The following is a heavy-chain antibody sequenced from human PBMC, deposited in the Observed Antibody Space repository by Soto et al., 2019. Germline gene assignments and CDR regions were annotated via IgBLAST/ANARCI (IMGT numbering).Heavy chain of an antibody. J-gene: IGHJ6*02. CDR2: INAHSGGT. Sequence: ASVKVSCKASGFSFTGYYIHWLRQAPGQGLEWMGWINAHSGGTEYAQKFQGRVTLTRDTSIATAYLTLTSLTSDDTALYYCATSIAARPFYYYYYYGMDVWGQGTTVTVSS. V-gene: IGHV1-2*02. CDR1: GFSFTGYY. CDR3: ATSIAARPFYYYYYYGMDV. D-gene: IGHD6-6*01.